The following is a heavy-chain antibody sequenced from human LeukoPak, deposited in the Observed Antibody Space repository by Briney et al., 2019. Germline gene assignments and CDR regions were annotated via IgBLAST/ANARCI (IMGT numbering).Heavy chain of an antibody. Sequence: PGGSLRLSCAASGFTFDDYAMHWVRQAPGKGLEGVSGISWNSGSIGYADSVKGRFTISRDNANNSLYLQMNSLRAEDTALYYCAKDRRYDGGNSGGAFDIWGQGTMVTVSS. CDR2: ISWNSGSI. V-gene: IGHV3-9*01. CDR3: AKDRRYDGGNSGGAFDI. D-gene: IGHD4-23*01. J-gene: IGHJ3*02. CDR1: GFTFDDYA.